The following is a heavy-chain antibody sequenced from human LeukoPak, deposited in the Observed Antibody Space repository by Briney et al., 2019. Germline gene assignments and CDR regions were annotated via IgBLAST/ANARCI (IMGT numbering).Heavy chain of an antibody. Sequence: SETLSLTCTVSGGSISSYYWSWIRQPPGKGLEWIRYIYYSGSTNYNPSLKSRVTISVDTSKNQFSLKLSSVTAADTAVYYCARLTPSSWYFDYWGQGTLVTVSS. CDR2: IYYSGST. CDR3: ARLTPSSWYFDY. J-gene: IGHJ4*02. D-gene: IGHD6-13*01. CDR1: GGSISSYY. V-gene: IGHV4-59*01.